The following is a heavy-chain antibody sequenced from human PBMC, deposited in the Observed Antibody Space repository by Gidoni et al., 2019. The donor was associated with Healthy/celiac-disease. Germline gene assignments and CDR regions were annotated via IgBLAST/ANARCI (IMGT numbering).Heavy chain of an antibody. J-gene: IGHJ6*02. CDR2: IRANNGNR. CDR1: GYTCTSYG. D-gene: IGHD6-19*01. CDR3: ARDVLAGGWYLDYYYGMDV. V-gene: IGHV1-18*01. Sequence: QVQLVQSGAEVKKPGASVKVSCKASGYTCTSYGIRGVRQAPGQGLEWMGWIRANNGNRNYAQKLQGRVTMTTDTSTNTAYMELRSLRSDDTAVYYCARDVLAGGWYLDYYYGMDVWGQGTTVTVSS.